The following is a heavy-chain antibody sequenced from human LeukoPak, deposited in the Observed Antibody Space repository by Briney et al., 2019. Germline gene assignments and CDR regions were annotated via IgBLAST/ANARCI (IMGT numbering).Heavy chain of an antibody. Sequence: SETLSLTCTVSGGSISSGDYYWSWIRQPPGKGLEWIGYIYYSGSPYYNPSLKSRVTISVDMSKNQFSLKLSSVTAADTAVYYCAREPAAMGFDYWGQGTLVTDSS. CDR1: GGSISSGDYY. D-gene: IGHD2-2*01. CDR3: AREPAAMGFDY. CDR2: IYYSGSP. V-gene: IGHV4-30-4*01. J-gene: IGHJ4*02.